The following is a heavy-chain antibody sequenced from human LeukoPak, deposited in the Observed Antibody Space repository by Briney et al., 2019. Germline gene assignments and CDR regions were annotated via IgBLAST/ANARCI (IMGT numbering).Heavy chain of an antibody. Sequence: GGSLRLSCAAPGFTFSSYSMNWVRQAPGKGLEWVSSISSSSSYIYYADSVKGQFTISRDNAKNSLYLQMNSLRAEDTAVYYCARGSSSTSCYRDWGQGTLVTVSS. CDR1: GFTFSSYS. V-gene: IGHV3-21*01. J-gene: IGHJ4*02. CDR3: ARGSSSTSCYRD. CDR2: ISSSSSYI. D-gene: IGHD2-2*02.